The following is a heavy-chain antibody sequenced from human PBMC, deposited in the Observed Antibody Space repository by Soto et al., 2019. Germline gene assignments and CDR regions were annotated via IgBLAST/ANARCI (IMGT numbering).Heavy chain of an antibody. CDR1: GNSISTTNW. J-gene: IGHJ4*02. CDR2: IYHSGRN. Sequence: QVELQESGPLLVKPSGTLSLTCVVAGNSISTTNWWIWVRQSPGKGREWIGEIYHSGRNKYNPSLKSRVTISVDKSKNQSSLKLSSVTAADTAVYCCARDVGYHYDGSPSGQFDFWGQGTLVTVSS. V-gene: IGHV4-4*01. CDR3: ARDVGYHYDGSPSGQFDF. D-gene: IGHD3-22*01.